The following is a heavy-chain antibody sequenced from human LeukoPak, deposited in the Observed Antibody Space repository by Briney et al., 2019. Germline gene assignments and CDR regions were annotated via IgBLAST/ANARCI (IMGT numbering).Heavy chain of an antibody. V-gene: IGHV4-31*03. CDR3: ARQSGYNNNWFDP. J-gene: IGHJ5*02. CDR2: IYYSGST. CDR1: GGSISRGGYY. D-gene: IGHD3-3*01. Sequence: SETLSLTCTVSGGSISRGGYYWSWIRQHPGKGLEWIGYIYYSGSTYYNPSLKSRVTISVDTSKNQFSLKLSSVTAADTAVYYCARQSGYNNNWFDPWGQGTLVTVSS.